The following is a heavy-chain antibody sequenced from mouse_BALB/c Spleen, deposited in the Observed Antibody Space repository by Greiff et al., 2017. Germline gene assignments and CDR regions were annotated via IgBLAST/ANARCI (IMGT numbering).Heavy chain of an antibody. J-gene: IGHJ4*01. CDR2: INPYNDGT. CDR1: GYTFTSYV. D-gene: IGHD2-1*01. Sequence: EVKLQESGPELVKPGASVKMSCKASGYTFTSYVMHWVKQKPGQGLEWIGYINPYNDGTKYNEKFKGKATLTSDKSSSTAYMELSSLTSEDSAVYYCARKYYGNLYYAMDYWGQGTSVTVSS. CDR3: ARKYYGNLYYAMDY. V-gene: IGHV1-14*01.